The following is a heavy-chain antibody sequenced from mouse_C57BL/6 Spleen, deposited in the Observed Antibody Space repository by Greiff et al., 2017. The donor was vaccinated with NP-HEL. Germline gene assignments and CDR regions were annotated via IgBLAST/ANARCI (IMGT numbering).Heavy chain of an antibody. CDR3: TCRVPFAY. Sequence: VQLQQPGAELVKPGASVKLSCTASGFNFNDYYMHWVKQRTEQGLEWIGRIDPEDGDTNYDPKFQGKATITADKSSSTAYLQLSSLTSEDTAVYYCTCRVPFAYWGQGTLVTVSA. CDR2: IDPEDGDT. V-gene: IGHV14-2*01. CDR1: GFNFNDYY. J-gene: IGHJ3*01.